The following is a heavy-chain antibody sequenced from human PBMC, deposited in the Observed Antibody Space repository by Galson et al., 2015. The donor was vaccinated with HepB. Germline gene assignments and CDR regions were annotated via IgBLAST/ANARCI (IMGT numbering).Heavy chain of an antibody. CDR3: ARYGYSYGADY. CDR2: IYYSGST. Sequence: ETLSLTCTVSGGSISSYYWSWIRQPPGKGLEWIGYIYYSGSTNYNPSLKSRVTISVDTSKNQFSLKLSSVTAADTAVYYCARYGYSYGADYWGQGTLVTVSS. D-gene: IGHD5-18*01. V-gene: IGHV4-59*01. CDR1: GGSISSYY. J-gene: IGHJ4*02.